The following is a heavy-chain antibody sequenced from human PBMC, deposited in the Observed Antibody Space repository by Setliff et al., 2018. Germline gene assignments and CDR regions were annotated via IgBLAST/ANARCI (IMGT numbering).Heavy chain of an antibody. CDR1: GFTFSKCW. CDR2: INPHASEK. J-gene: IGHJ4*02. Sequence: GGSLRLSCAASGFTFSKCWVSWVRQAPGKGLEWLASINPHASEKYYVDSVKGRFTISRDNAKNSLSLQMNSLRTEDTAVYYCFGAGTCSYWGQGTLVTVSS. CDR3: FGAGTCSY. D-gene: IGHD3-10*01. V-gene: IGHV3-7*01.